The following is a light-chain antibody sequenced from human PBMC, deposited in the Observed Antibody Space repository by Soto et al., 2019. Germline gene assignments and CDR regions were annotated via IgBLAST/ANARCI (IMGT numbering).Light chain of an antibody. CDR3: FSYAGSSTFV. Sequence: QSALTQPRSVSGSPGQSVTISCTGTSSDVGGYSYVSWYQQHPGKAPQLMIYDVRTRPSGIPDRFSGSKSGNTASLTISGLQAADEADYYCFSYAGSSTFVFGTGTKVTVL. V-gene: IGLV2-11*01. CDR2: DVR. CDR1: SSDVGGYSY. J-gene: IGLJ1*01.